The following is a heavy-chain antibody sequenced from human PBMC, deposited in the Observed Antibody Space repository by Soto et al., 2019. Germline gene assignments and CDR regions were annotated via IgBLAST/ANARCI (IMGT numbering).Heavy chain of an antibody. D-gene: IGHD3-22*01. V-gene: IGHV3-48*01. Sequence: EVQLVESGGGLVQPGGSLRLSCAASGCTFSSSSMNWVRQAPGKGLEWVSFIDTLSSTMYYADSVRGRFTISRDNAKNSLYLQMNSLRAVDTAIYYCTGGGLSSGPGYWGQGTLVTVSS. CDR3: TGGGLSSGPGY. CDR1: GCTFSSSS. J-gene: IGHJ4*02. CDR2: IDTLSSTM.